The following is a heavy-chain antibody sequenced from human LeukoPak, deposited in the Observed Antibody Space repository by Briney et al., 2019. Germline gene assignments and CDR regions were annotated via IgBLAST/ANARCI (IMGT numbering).Heavy chain of an antibody. J-gene: IGHJ4*02. V-gene: IGHV3-66*01. CDR2: IYSGGST. Sequence: PGGSLRLSCAASGFTVSSNYMSWVRQAPGKGLEWVSVIYSGGSTYYADSVKGRFTISRDNSKNTLYLQMNSLRAEDTAVYYCARDLSPYYYDSSGYADYWGQGTLVTVSS. CDR3: ARDLSPYYYDSSGYADY. D-gene: IGHD3-22*01. CDR1: GFTVSSNY.